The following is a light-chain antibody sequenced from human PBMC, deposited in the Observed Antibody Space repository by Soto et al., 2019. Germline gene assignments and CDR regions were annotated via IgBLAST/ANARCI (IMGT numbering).Light chain of an antibody. CDR3: SSYSTNSTLV. CDR1: SSDVGGYDY. Sequence: QSALTQPASVSGSPGQSVTISCTGASSDVGGYDYVSWYQPHPGKAPKLILFEVNNRPSGVSNHFSGSKSGNTASLIISGLQADDEADYYGSSYSTNSTLVFGSGTKLTVL. V-gene: IGLV2-14*01. CDR2: EVN. J-gene: IGLJ1*01.